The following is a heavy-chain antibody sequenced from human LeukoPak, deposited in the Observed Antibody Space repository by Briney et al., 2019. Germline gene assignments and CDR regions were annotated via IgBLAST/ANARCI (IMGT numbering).Heavy chain of an antibody. D-gene: IGHD3-10*01. J-gene: IGHJ4*02. Sequence: GGSLRLSCAASGFTFSNNYMSWVRQAPGKGLEWVSIIYSGSSTYSADSVKGRFTISRDSSKNTLYLQINSLRAEDTAVYYCARGSVITLVRGVINDGYFDYWGQGTLVTVSS. V-gene: IGHV3-53*01. CDR3: ARGSVITLVRGVINDGYFDY. CDR2: IYSGSST. CDR1: GFTFSNNY.